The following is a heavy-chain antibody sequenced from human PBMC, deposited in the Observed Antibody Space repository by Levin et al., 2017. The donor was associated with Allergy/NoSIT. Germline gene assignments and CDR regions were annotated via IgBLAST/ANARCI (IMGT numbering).Heavy chain of an antibody. CDR3: ARDLRDYGVWNAFDI. V-gene: IGHV3-7*01. Sequence: GESLKISCAASGFTFSSYWMSWVRQAPGKGLEWVANIKQDGSEKYYVDSVKGRFTISRDNAKNSLYLQMNSLRAEDTAVYYCARDLRDYGVWNAFDIWGQGTMVTVSS. CDR1: GFTFSSYW. J-gene: IGHJ3*02. D-gene: IGHD4-17*01. CDR2: IKQDGSEK.